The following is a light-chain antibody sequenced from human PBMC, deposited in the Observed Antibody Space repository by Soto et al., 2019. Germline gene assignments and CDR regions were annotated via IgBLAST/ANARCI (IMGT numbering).Light chain of an antibody. CDR2: DVS. CDR3: SSYTTINIRQEV. CDR1: SSDVGGYNY. Sequence: QSVLTQPASVSGSPGQSITISCTGTSSDVGGYNYVSWYQHHPGKAPKLMIYDVSNRPSGVSNRFSGSKSGNTASLTISGLQPEDEADYYCSSYTTINIRQEVFGTRPKVTVL. J-gene: IGLJ1*01. V-gene: IGLV2-14*03.